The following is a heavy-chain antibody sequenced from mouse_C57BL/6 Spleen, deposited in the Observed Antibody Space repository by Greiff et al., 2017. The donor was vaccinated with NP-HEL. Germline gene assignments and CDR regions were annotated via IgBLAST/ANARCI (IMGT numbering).Heavy chain of an antibody. Sequence: QVQLQQSGAELVRPGTSVKVSCKASGYSFTNYLIEWVKQRPGQGLEWIGVINPGSGGTTYNEKFKGKATLTADKSSSTAYMQLSSLTSEDSAVYFCARSEDYYGSSFDYWGQGTTLTVSS. V-gene: IGHV1-54*01. CDR1: GYSFTNYL. CDR2: INPGSGGT. D-gene: IGHD1-1*01. CDR3: ARSEDYYGSSFDY. J-gene: IGHJ2*01.